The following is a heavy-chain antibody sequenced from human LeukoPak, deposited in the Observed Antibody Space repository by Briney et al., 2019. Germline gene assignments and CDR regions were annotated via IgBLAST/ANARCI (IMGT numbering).Heavy chain of an antibody. CDR2: ISSSSSYI. V-gene: IGHV3-21*01. D-gene: IGHD6-13*01. J-gene: IGHJ3*02. CDR1: GFTFSSYS. Sequence: GGSLRLSCAASGFTFSSYSMNWVRQAPGKGLEWVSSISSSSSYIYYADSVKGRFTISRDNAKNSLYLQMNSLRAKDTAVYYCARDLHRGAAAEGAFDIWGQGTMVTVSS. CDR3: ARDLHRGAAAEGAFDI.